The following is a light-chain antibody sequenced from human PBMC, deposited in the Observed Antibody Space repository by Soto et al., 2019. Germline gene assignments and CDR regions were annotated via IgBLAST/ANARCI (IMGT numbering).Light chain of an antibody. V-gene: IGLV2-23*02. CDR1: SSYVGSFNL. CDR2: EVN. J-gene: IGLJ1*01. CDR3: CSYARSNTYV. Sequence: QSVRTQPASVSGSPGQSITISCTGTSSYVGSFNLVSWYQQHPGKAPKLMIYEVNKRPSGVSNRFSGSKSGNTASLTISGLQAEDEADYYCCSYARSNTYVFGTGTKVTVL.